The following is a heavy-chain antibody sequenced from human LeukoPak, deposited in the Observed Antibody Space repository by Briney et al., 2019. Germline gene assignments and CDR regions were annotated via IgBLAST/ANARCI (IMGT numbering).Heavy chain of an antibody. J-gene: IGHJ5*02. CDR2: ISGSGGST. CDR1: GFTFSSYA. CDR3: ARDRPHNWFDP. V-gene: IGHV3-23*01. Sequence: GGSLRLSCAASGFTFSSYAMSWVRQAPGKGLEWVSAISGSGGSTYYADSVKGRFTISRDNAKNTLYLQMNSLRPEDTAVYYCARDRPHNWFDPWGQGTLVTVSS.